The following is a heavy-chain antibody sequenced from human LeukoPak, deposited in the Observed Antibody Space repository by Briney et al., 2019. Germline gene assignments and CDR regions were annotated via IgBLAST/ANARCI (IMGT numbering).Heavy chain of an antibody. CDR3: ARDRGEDYSNSGGFYFDY. CDR1: GGSIYRGGY. D-gene: IGHD4-11*01. J-gene: IGHJ4*02. CDR2: IYYSGST. V-gene: IGHV4-31*03. Sequence: SETLSLTCTVSGGSIYRGGYWSWIRQHPGEGLEWIGYIYYSGSTYYNPSLKSRVTISVDTSKNQFFLKLSSVTAADTAEYYCARDRGEDYSNSGGFYFDYWGQGTLVTVSS.